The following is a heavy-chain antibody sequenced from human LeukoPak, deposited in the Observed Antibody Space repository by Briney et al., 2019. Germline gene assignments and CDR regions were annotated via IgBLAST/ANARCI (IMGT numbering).Heavy chain of an antibody. CDR1: GFTFSSYA. J-gene: IGHJ2*01. V-gene: IGHV3-23*01. CDR2: ISGSGGST. CDR3: AGHYDSSGSDWYFDL. D-gene: IGHD3-22*01. Sequence: GSLRLSCAASGFTFSSYAMSWVRQAPGKGLEWVSAISGSGGSTYYADSVKGRFTISRDNSKNTLYLQMNSLRAEDTAVYYCAGHYDSSGSDWYFDLWGRGTLVTVSS.